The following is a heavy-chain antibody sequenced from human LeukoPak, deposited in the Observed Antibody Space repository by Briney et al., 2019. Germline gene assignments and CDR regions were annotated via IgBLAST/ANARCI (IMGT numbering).Heavy chain of an antibody. CDR2: INPNSGGT. D-gene: IGHD1-7*01. Sequence: ASVKVSCKASGYTFTGYYMHWVRQAPGQGLEWMGWINPNSGGTNYAQKFQGRVTMTRDTSISTAYMELSRLRSDDTAVYYCARDRITGTPSSWGYWGQGTLVTVSS. V-gene: IGHV1-2*02. J-gene: IGHJ4*02. CDR3: ARDRITGTPSSWGY. CDR1: GYTFTGYY.